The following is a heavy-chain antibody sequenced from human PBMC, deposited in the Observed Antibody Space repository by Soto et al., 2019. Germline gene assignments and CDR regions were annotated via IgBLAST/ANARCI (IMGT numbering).Heavy chain of an antibody. CDR1: GGSISSRNYY. CDR2: IYYSGST. V-gene: IGHV4-39*07. J-gene: IGHJ3*02. CDR3: ARDRFTRRGLWFGELWDAFDI. D-gene: IGHD3-10*01. Sequence: SGTLSLTCTVSGGSISSRNYYWGWIRQPPGKGLEWIGSIYYSGSTYYNPSLKSRVTISVDTSKNQFSLKLSSVTAADTAVYYCARDRFTRRGLWFGELWDAFDIWGQGTMVTVSS.